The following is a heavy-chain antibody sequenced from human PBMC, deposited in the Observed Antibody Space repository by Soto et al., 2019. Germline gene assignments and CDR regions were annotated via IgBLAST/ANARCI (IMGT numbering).Heavy chain of an antibody. D-gene: IGHD2-15*01. V-gene: IGHV1-3*01. CDR1: GYTFTSYA. CDR2: INAGNGNT. Sequence: WASVKVSCKASGYTFTSYAMHWVRQAPGQRLEWMGWINAGNGNTKYSQKFQGRVTITRDTSASTAYMELSSLRSEDTAVYYCASGVYCSGGSCRPNYYGMDVWGQGTTVTVSS. CDR3: ASGVYCSGGSCRPNYYGMDV. J-gene: IGHJ6*02.